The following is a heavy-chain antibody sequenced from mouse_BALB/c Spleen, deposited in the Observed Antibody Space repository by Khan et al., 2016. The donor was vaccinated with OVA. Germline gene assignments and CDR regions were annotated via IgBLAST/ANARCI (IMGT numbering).Heavy chain of an antibody. D-gene: IGHD1-1*01. Sequence: QVQLKQSGPGLVQPSQSLSITCTVSGFSLTTYGVHWVRQSPRKGLEWLGGIWRGGRTDYNEPLMSGMSISKENSKSQVFFKMERLQADDTAIYYFAKNLAVYPMYYWGQGTSVTVSS. J-gene: IGHJ4*01. CDR2: IWRGGRT. V-gene: IGHV2-5*01. CDR3: AKNLAVYPMYY. CDR1: GFSLTTYG.